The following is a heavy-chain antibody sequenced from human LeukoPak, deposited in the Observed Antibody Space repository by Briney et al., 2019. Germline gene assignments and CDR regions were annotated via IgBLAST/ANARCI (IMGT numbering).Heavy chain of an antibody. CDR2: VNREGTTT. V-gene: IGHV3-74*03. D-gene: IGHD2-2*03. CDR1: GFTFNTYW. Sequence: PRGSLRLSCAASGFTFNTYWMHWVRQAPGKGLVWVARVNREGTTTAYADSVKGRFIISRDNSKNTLYLQMNNLRAEDTAVYYCARDSDWILFDYWGQGTPVTVSS. CDR3: ARDSDWILFDY. J-gene: IGHJ4*02.